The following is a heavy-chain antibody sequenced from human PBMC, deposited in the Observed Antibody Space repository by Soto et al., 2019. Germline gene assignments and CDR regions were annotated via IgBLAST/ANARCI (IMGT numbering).Heavy chain of an antibody. V-gene: IGHV3-23*01. CDR2: ISGSGGST. D-gene: IGHD6-13*01. J-gene: IGHJ5*02. Sequence: GGSLRLSCAASGFTFSSYAMSWVRQAPGKGLEWVSAISGSGGSTYYADSVKGRFTISRDNSNNTLYLQMNSLRAEDTAVYYCAKDPGYSSSWFSFNWFDPWGQGTLVTVSS. CDR3: AKDPGYSSSWFSFNWFDP. CDR1: GFTFSSYA.